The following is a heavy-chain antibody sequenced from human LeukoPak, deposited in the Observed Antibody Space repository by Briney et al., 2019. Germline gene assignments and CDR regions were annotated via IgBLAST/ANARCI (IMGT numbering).Heavy chain of an antibody. Sequence: PGGSLRLSCAASGFTFSSYEMNWVRQAPGKGLEWVSYISGSGSTIYYADSVKGRFTISRDNAKNSLFLQMNSLRAEDTAVYYCAREVRGGWYDLFDYGGGETWVTVPS. D-gene: IGHD6-19*01. CDR3: AREVRGGWYDLFDY. CDR2: ISGSGSTI. J-gene: IGHJ4*02. CDR1: GFTFSSYE. V-gene: IGHV3-48*03.